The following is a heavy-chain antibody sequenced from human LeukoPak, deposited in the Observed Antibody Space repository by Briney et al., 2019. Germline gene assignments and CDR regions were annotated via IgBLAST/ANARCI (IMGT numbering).Heavy chain of an antibody. D-gene: IGHD2-21*01. CDR3: ARESVRPGGEDAFDI. CDR2: INPNSGGT. V-gene: IGHV1-2*02. CDR1: GYTFTGYY. Sequence: ASVKVSCKASGYTFTGYYMHWVRQAPGQGLEWMGWINPNSGGTNYAQKFQGRVTMTRDTSTSTVYMELSSLRSEDTAVYYCARESVRPGGEDAFDIWGQGTMVTVSS. J-gene: IGHJ3*02.